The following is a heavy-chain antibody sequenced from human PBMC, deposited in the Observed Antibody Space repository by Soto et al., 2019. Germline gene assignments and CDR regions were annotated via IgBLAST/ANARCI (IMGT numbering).Heavy chain of an antibody. CDR2: IYYSGST. Sequence: PSETLSLTCTVSGGSISSYYWSWIRQPPGKGLEWIGYIYYSGSTNYNPSLKSRVTISVDTSKNQFSLKLSSVTAADTAVYYCAREVGNYYYYGMDVWGQGTTVTVS. CDR1: GGSISSYY. CDR3: AREVGNYYYYGMDV. D-gene: IGHD7-27*01. J-gene: IGHJ6*02. V-gene: IGHV4-59*01.